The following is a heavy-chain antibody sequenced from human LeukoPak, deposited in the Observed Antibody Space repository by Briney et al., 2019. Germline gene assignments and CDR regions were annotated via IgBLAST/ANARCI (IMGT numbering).Heavy chain of an antibody. CDR1: GYTLTELS. J-gene: IGHJ4*02. D-gene: IGHD6-13*01. CDR3: ATPSYSSSWYSGNRVFDY. V-gene: IGHV1-24*01. Sequence: ASVKVSCKVSGYTLTELSMHWVRQVPGKGLEWMGGFDPEDGETIYAQKFQGRVTMTEDTSTDTAYMELSSLRSEDTAVYYCATPSYSSSWYSGNRVFDYWGQGTLVTVSS. CDR2: FDPEDGET.